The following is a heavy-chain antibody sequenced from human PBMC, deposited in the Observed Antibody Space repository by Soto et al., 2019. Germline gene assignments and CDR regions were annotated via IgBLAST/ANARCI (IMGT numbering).Heavy chain of an antibody. D-gene: IGHD3-22*01. CDR1: GGTFSTYA. V-gene: IGHV1-69*06. CDR3: ATFITLIVVVPGVPYYYGMDV. CDR2: IIPIFGTA. J-gene: IGHJ6*02. Sequence: SVKVSCKASGGTFSTYAISWVRQATGQGLVWMVGIIPIFGTANYAQKFQRRVTITADKSTSTAYMELSSLRSEDTAVYYCATFITLIVVVPGVPYYYGMDVWGQGTTVTVSS.